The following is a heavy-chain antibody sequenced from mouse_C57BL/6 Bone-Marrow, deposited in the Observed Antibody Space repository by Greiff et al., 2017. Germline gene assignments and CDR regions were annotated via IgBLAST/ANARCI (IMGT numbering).Heavy chain of an antibody. CDR2: IDPSDSYT. CDR1: GYSFTSYW. V-gene: IGHV1-59*01. Sequence: QVQLQQPGAELVRPGTSVKLSCKASGYSFTSYWMHWVKQRPGQGLEWIGVIDPSDSYTTYNQKLTGKATLTVDTSSSTAYMQLSSLTSEDSAVYYCARENGYYSNYGDYWGQGTTLTVSS. D-gene: IGHD2-5*01. CDR3: ARENGYYSNYGDY. J-gene: IGHJ2*01.